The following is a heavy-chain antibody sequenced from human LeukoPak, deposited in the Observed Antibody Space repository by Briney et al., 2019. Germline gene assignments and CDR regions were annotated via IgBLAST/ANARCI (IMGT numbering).Heavy chain of an antibody. Sequence: GGSLRLSCAVSGFTLSNYWIHWARQAPGKGLVWVSLVSSDGATTTYADSVKGRFTISRDNVKSTVYLQMSSLRAEDTAVYYCARAVGGLLDYWGQGTLVTVSS. D-gene: IGHD2-15*01. V-gene: IGHV3-74*01. CDR2: VSSDGATT. CDR3: ARAVGGLLDY. J-gene: IGHJ4*02. CDR1: GFTLSNYW.